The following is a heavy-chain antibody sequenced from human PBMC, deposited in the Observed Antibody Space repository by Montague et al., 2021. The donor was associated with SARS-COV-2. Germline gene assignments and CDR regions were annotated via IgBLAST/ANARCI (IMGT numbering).Heavy chain of an antibody. V-gene: IGHV2-70*11. CDR1: GFSLSTSGMC. CDR3: ARTYYGGRPFDY. D-gene: IGHD4-23*01. J-gene: IGHJ4*02. CDR2: IDWDDDK. Sequence: PALVKPTQTLTLTCTFSGFSLSTSGMCVSWIRQPPGKALEWLARIDWDDDKYCSTSLKTRLTISKDTSKNQVVLTMTNMDPVDTATYYCARTYYGGRPFDYWGQGTLVTVSS.